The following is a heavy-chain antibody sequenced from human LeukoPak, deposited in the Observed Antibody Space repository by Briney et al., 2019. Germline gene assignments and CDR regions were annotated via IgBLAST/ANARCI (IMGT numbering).Heavy chain of an antibody. J-gene: IGHJ4*02. V-gene: IGHV4-39*01. D-gene: IGHD6-19*01. Sequence: SETLSLTCTVSGASISGSGYYWGWIRQPPGTGLEWIGNIYDSGSTYYNASLQSRVTISIDTSKNQFSLRLSSVTAADTAMYYCARVRAYSSGWYDYYFDYWGQGTLVTVSS. CDR1: GASISGSGYY. CDR2: IYDSGST. CDR3: ARVRAYSSGWYDYYFDY.